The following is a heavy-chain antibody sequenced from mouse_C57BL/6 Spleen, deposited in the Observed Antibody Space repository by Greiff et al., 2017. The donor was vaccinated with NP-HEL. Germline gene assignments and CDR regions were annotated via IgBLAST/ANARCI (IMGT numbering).Heavy chain of an antibody. CDR1: GFTFSDYY. J-gene: IGHJ1*03. CDR2: INYDGSST. D-gene: IGHD1-1*01. V-gene: IGHV5-16*01. CDR3: ARGPSYYYGSSYGYFDV. Sequence: VKLVESEGGLVQPGSSMKLSCTASGFTFSDYYMAWVRQVPEKGLEWVANINYDGSSTYYLDSLKSRFIISRDNAKNILYLQMSSLKSEDTATYYCARGPSYYYGSSYGYFDVWGTGTTVTVSS.